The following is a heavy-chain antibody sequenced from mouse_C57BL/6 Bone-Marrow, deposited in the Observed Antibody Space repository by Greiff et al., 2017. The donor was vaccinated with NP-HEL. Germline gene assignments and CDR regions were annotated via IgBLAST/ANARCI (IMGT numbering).Heavy chain of an antibody. CDR2: IYPRSGNT. J-gene: IGHJ1*03. CDR3: ARPNYYGSSYGWYFDV. D-gene: IGHD1-1*01. V-gene: IGHV1-81*01. Sequence: VQLQESGAELARPGASVKLSCKASGYTFTSYGISWVKQRTGQGLEWIGEIYPRSGNTYYNEKFKGKATLTADKSSSTAYMELRSLTSEDSAVYFCARPNYYGSSYGWYFDVWGTGTTVTVSS. CDR1: GYTFTSYG.